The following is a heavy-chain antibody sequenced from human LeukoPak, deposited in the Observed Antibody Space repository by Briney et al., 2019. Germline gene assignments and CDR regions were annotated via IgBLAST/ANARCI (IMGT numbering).Heavy chain of an antibody. CDR2: INPSGGST. CDR1: GYTFTSYY. V-gene: IGHV1-46*01. D-gene: IGHD3-22*01. J-gene: IGHJ5*02. Sequence: ASVKVSCKASGYTFTSYYMHWVRQAPGQGLEWMGIINPSGGSTSYAQKFQGRATMTRDTSTSTVYMELSSLRSEDTAVYYCARDRGYYDSSPTPNWFDPWGQGTLVTVSS. CDR3: ARDRGYYDSSPTPNWFDP.